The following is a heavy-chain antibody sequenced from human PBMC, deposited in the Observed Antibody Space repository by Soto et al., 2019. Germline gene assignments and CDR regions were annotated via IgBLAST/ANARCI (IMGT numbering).Heavy chain of an antibody. CDR1: GLTYILYA. J-gene: IGHJ4*02. CDR2: INVDDSI. CDR3: AKNYYLDN. V-gene: IGHV3-23*01. Sequence: EVQLLESGGGLAQPGGSLRLSCGASGLTYILYAMSCVREAPGKGLEGVSSINVDDSIYYANSVKGRFTISRDNSKNTVNLQMNSLRADDTAVYYCAKNYYLDNWAQGTLVTVSS.